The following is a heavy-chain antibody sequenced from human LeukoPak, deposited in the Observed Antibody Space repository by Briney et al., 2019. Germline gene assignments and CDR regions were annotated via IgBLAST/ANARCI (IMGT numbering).Heavy chain of an antibody. CDR2: INPSGGST. CDR3: ARDNVVVPANAMSSNDY. J-gene: IGHJ4*02. Sequence: GASVNVSCKASGYTFTTYYMHWVRQAPGQGLEWMGIINPSGGSTSYAQNFQGRVTMTRDTSTSTVYMELSSLRSEDTAVYYCARDNVVVPANAMSSNDYWGQGTLVTVSS. D-gene: IGHD2-2*01. V-gene: IGHV1-46*01. CDR1: GYTFTTYY.